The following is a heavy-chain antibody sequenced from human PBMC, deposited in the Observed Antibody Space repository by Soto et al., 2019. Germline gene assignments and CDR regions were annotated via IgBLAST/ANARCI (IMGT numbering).Heavy chain of an antibody. CDR2: VIPISGSP. V-gene: IGHV1-69*01. D-gene: IGHD3-10*01. J-gene: IGHJ4*02. CDR3: TRTSAPTGFYHFDH. CDR1: GSPFSNNA. Sequence: QVQLVQSGAEMKKPGSSVKVSCKASGSPFSNNAISWVRQAPGQGLEWMGGVIPISGSPNYAQKFQGRVTITADESTRTAYMEMSSLRSEDTAVYFCTRTSAPTGFYHFDHWGQGTLITVSS.